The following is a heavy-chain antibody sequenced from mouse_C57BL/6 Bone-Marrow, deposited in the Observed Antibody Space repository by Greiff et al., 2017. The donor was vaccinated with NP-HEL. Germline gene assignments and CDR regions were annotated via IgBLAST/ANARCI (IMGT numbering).Heavy chain of an antibody. CDR1: GFNIKDDY. V-gene: IGHV14-4*01. CDR2: IDPENGDT. Sequence: VQLQQSGAELVRPGASVKLSCTASGFNIKDDYMHWVKQRPEQGLEWIGWIDPENGDTEYASKFPGKATITADTSSNTAYLQLSSLTSEDTAVYYCTTRDYYGSSYRYFDVWGTGTTVTVSS. D-gene: IGHD1-1*01. J-gene: IGHJ1*03. CDR3: TTRDYYGSSYRYFDV.